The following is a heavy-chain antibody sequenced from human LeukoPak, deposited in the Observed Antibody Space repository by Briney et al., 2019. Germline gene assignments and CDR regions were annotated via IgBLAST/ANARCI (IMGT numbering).Heavy chain of an antibody. CDR2: ISGSGGST. V-gene: IGHV3-23*01. D-gene: IGHD2-2*01. CDR1: GFTFSSYA. CDR3: ALDREYQLPRDDY. J-gene: IGHJ4*02. Sequence: PGGSLRLSCAASGFTFSSYAMSWVRQAPGKGLEWVSAISGSGGSTYYADSVKGRFTISRDNSKNTPYLQMNSLRAEDTAVYYCALDREYQLPRDDYWGQGTLVTVSS.